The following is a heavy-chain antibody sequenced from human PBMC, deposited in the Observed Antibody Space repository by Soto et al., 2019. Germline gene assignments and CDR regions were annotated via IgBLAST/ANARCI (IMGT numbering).Heavy chain of an antibody. Sequence: QVQLVESGGGLVKPGGSLRLSCAASKFIFSEYYMSWIRQAPGKGLEWVSYISSGSSYTNYADSVKGRFTISRDNAKNSLYLQMNSLRAEDTAMYFCARQGACSSTSCPAYYYYYAMDVWGQGTTVTVSS. D-gene: IGHD2-2*01. V-gene: IGHV3-11*06. CDR3: ARQGACSSTSCPAYYYYYAMDV. CDR1: KFIFSEYY. J-gene: IGHJ6*02. CDR2: ISSGSSYT.